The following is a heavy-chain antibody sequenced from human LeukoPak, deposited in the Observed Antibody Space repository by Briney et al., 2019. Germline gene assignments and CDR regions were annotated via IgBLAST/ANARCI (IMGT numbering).Heavy chain of an antibody. V-gene: IGHV3-30*18. J-gene: IGHJ3*02. CDR2: ISYDGSNK. D-gene: IGHD3-16*01. CDR1: GFTFSSYG. CDR3: AKEAQPLTYYDYVWGSHSRFDAFDI. Sequence: GGSLRLSCAASGFTFSSYGMHWVRQAPGKGLEWVAVISYDGSNKYYADSVKGRFTISRDNSKNTLYLQMNSLRAEDTAVYYCAKEAQPLTYYDYVWGSHSRFDAFDIWGQGTMVTVSS.